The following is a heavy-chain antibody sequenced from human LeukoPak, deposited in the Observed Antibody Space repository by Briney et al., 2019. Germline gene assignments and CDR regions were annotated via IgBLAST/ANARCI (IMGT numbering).Heavy chain of an antibody. CDR3: ARDNYDSSGYYFD. CDR1: GFTFGSYE. Sequence: PGGSLRLSCAASGFTFGSYEMNWVRQAPGKGLEWVSYISSSGSTIYYADSVKGRFTIYRDNAKNSLYLQMNSLRAEDTAVYYCARDNYDSSGYYFDWGQGTLVTVSS. CDR2: ISSSGSTI. V-gene: IGHV3-48*03. D-gene: IGHD3-22*01. J-gene: IGHJ4*02.